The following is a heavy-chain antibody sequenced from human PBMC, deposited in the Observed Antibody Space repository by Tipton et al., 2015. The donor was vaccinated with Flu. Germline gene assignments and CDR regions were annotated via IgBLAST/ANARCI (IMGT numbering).Heavy chain of an antibody. CDR1: GFTFSSYG. J-gene: IGHJ3*02. V-gene: IGHV3-23*01. D-gene: IGHD2-8*01. CDR3: AKDRLTLSGFDI. Sequence: SLRLSCAASGFTFSSYGVSWVRQAPGKGLEWVSAIGGSGGSTYYADSVKGRFTISRDNSKNTLYLQMNSLRAEDTAVYYCAKDRLTLSGFDIWGQGTMVTVSS. CDR2: IGGSGGST.